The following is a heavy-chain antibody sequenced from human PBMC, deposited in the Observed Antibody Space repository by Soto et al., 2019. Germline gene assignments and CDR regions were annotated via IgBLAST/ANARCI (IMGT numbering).Heavy chain of an antibody. D-gene: IGHD3-16*02. CDR1: GGSISSYY. CDR3: AREKWYYDYVWGSYPPSALDD. V-gene: IGHV4-59*12. Sequence: SETLSLTCTVSGGSISSYYWSWIRQPPGKGLEWIGYIYYSGSTYYNPSLKSRVTISVDRSKNQFSLKLSSVTAADTAVYYCAREKWYYDYVWGSYPPSALDDSGRGTLVTVSS. J-gene: IGHJ4*02. CDR2: IYYSGST.